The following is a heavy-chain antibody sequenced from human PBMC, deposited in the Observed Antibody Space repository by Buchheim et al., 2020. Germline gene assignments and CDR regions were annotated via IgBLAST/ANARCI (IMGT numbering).Heavy chain of an antibody. Sequence: VQLVESGGDLVQPGGSLRVSCVASGFTFDISWMHWVRQGPGKGLVWVSRINPDGSSTNYADSVKGRFTITRDNAENTVYLQMNSLRAEDTAVFYCGRATTGSRNAMDVWGQGTT. D-gene: IGHD1-1*01. CDR2: INPDGSST. V-gene: IGHV3-74*01. CDR3: GRATTGSRNAMDV. J-gene: IGHJ6*02. CDR1: GFTFDISW.